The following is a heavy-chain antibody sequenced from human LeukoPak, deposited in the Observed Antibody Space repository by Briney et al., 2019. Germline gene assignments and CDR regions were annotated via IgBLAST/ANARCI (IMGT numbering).Heavy chain of an antibody. CDR2: INPEGSQT. Sequence: PGESLRLSCAASGFTFSSSWMNWVRQAPGKGLQWVGNINPEGSQTRFVDSVMGRFTMSKDNAKNAHYLQMNSLRVEDTAVFYCAAWTDRGYNSWGQGTVVTVSS. CDR1: GFTFSSSW. V-gene: IGHV3-7*01. D-gene: IGHD5-24*01. J-gene: IGHJ4*02. CDR3: AAWTDRGYNS.